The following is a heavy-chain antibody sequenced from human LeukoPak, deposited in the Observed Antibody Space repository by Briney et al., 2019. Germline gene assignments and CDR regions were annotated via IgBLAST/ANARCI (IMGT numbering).Heavy chain of an antibody. D-gene: IGHD3-3*01. Sequence: ASVKVSCKVSGYTLTELSMHWVRQAPGKGLGWMGGFDPEDGETIYAQKFQGRVTMTEDTSTDTAYMELSSLRSEDTAVYYCATDLEQSRYGRRIYYFDYWGQGTLVTVSS. CDR1: GYTLTELS. J-gene: IGHJ4*02. V-gene: IGHV1-24*01. CDR2: FDPEDGET. CDR3: ATDLEQSRYGRRIYYFDY.